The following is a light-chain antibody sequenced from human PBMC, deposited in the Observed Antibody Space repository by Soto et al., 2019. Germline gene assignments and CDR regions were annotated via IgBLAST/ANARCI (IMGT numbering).Light chain of an antibody. V-gene: IGKV3-20*01. CDR1: QSVSSSY. J-gene: IGKJ1*01. CDR3: XXXXXXXXX. CDR2: GAS. Sequence: EIVLTQSSGTLSLSPGERATLSCRASQSVSSSYLAWYQQKPGQAPRLLIYGASSRATGIPDRFSGSGSGTDFTLTISRLEXEDFAVXXXXXXXXXXXXFXQGTKVDIK.